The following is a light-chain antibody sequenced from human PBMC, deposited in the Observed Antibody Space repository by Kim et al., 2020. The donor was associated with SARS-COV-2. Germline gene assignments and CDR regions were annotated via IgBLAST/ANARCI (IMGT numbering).Light chain of an antibody. CDR2: DAS. CDR3: QQLNSYPLS. J-gene: IGKJ5*01. CDR1: QGISSS. Sequence: ASVGDRVTITCRASQGISSSLAWYQQKPGKAPNLLIYDASTLESGVPSRFSGSGSGTEFTLTISSLQPEDFATYYCQQLNSYPLSFGQGTRLEIK. V-gene: IGKV1-13*02.